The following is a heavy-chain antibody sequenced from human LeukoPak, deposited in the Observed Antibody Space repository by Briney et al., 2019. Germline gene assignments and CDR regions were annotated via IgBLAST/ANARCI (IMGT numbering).Heavy chain of an antibody. J-gene: IGHJ4*02. CDR1: GFIFSRYS. V-gene: IGHV3-21*01. CDR2: ISSSSIYI. Sequence: GGSLRLSCAASGFIFSRYSMNWVRQAPGKGLEWVSSISSSSIYISSASSLTSPFSISTYNATNSLYLQMNSLRAEDTAVYYCARAGIAAAGKLHWGQGTLVTVSS. CDR3: ARAGIAAAGKLH. D-gene: IGHD6-13*01.